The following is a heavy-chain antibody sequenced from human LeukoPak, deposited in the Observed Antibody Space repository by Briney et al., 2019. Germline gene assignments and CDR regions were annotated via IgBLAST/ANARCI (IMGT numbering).Heavy chain of an antibody. D-gene: IGHD6-19*01. CDR3: ASTRLQWLVFVSFDY. J-gene: IGHJ4*02. CDR1: GFTFSTYG. Sequence: GGSLRLSCAASGFTFSTYGMNWVRQAPGKGLEWVAVISYDGSNKYYADSVKGRFTISRDNSKNTLYLQMNSLRAEDTAVYYCASTRLQWLVFVSFDYWGQGTLVTVSS. CDR2: ISYDGSNK. V-gene: IGHV3-30*03.